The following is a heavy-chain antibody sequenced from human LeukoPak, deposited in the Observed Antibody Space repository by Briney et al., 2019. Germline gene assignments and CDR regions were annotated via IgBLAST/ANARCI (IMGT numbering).Heavy chain of an antibody. D-gene: IGHD3-10*01. CDR3: ARPDDSESFYRANHY. V-gene: IGHV3-30*04. CDR1: GFSFNSCP. J-gene: IGHJ4*02. Sequence: GGSLRLSWAASGFSFNSCPMHWVRQAPGKGLEWVAVISNDGNNKYYADSVKGRFTISRDNSNNTLSLQMNGLRVEDTAVYYCARPDDSESFYRANHYWGRGTLVTVS. CDR2: ISNDGNNK.